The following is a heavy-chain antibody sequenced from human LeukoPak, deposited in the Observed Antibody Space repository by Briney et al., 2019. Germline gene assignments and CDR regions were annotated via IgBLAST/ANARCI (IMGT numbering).Heavy chain of an antibody. D-gene: IGHD3-16*01. V-gene: IGHV3-30*02. J-gene: IGHJ4*02. CDR1: VLIFSTYG. Sequence: RGSLRLSCAASVLIFSTYGMYWVRQAPGKGLEWVAFIRHDGSIKDYADSVKGRSTISRDNSKNTLYLQMNSLRAEDTAVYYCAKDSLADIDYWGQGTLVTVSS. CDR2: IRHDGSIK. CDR3: AKDSLADIDY.